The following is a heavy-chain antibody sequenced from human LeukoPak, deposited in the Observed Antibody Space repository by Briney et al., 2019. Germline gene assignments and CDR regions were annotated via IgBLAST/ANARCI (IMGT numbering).Heavy chain of an antibody. CDR1: GYTFTGYY. Sequence: ASVKVSCKASGYTFTGYYMHWVRQAPGQGLEWMGWINPNSGGTNYAQKFQGRVTMTRDTSISTAYMELSRLRSDDTAVYYCARGGLYYDSSGYYLNYFDYWGQGTLVTVSS. J-gene: IGHJ4*02. D-gene: IGHD3-22*01. CDR3: ARGGLYYDSSGYYLNYFDY. V-gene: IGHV1-2*02. CDR2: INPNSGGT.